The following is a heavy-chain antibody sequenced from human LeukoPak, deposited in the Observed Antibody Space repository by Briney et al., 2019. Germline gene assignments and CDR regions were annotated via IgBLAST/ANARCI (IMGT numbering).Heavy chain of an antibody. V-gene: IGHV1-46*03. CDR3: ARDLYYDFWSGYFDAFDI. J-gene: IGHJ3*02. Sequence: GASVKVSCKASGYTFTSYYMHWVRQAPGQGLEWMGIINPSGGSTSYAQKFQGRVTMTRDTSTSTVYMELSSLRSEDTAVYYCARDLYYDFWSGYFDAFDIWGQGTMVTVSS. CDR1: GYTFTSYY. D-gene: IGHD3-3*01. CDR2: INPSGGST.